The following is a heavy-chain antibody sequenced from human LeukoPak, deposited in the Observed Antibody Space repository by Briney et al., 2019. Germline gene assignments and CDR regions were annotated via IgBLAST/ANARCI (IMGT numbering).Heavy chain of an antibody. CDR2: ISWNSGSI. Sequence: GGSLRLSCAASGFTFDDYAMHWVRQAPGKGLEWVSGISWNSGSIGYADSVKGRFTISRDNAKNSLYLQMNSLRAEDMALYYCAKDAGATVTTGVFDYCGQGTLVTVSS. J-gene: IGHJ4*02. CDR1: GFTFDDYA. D-gene: IGHD4-17*01. CDR3: AKDAGATVTTGVFDY. V-gene: IGHV3-9*03.